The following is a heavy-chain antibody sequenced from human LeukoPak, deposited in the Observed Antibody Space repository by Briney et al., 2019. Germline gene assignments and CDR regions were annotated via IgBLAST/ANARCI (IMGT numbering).Heavy chain of an antibody. Sequence: PGGSLRLSCAASVFTFSSYWMSWVRQAPGKGLEWVANIKQDGSEKCYVDSVKGRFTISRDNAKNSLYLQMNSLRTEDTAVYYCARERYGSGTRVRYFDYWGQGTLVTVSS. CDR2: IKQDGSEK. J-gene: IGHJ4*02. CDR1: VFTFSSYW. V-gene: IGHV3-7*01. D-gene: IGHD3-10*01. CDR3: ARERYGSGTRVRYFDY.